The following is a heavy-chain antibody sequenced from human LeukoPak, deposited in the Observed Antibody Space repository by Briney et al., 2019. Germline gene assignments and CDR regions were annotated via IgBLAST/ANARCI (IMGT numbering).Heavy chain of an antibody. D-gene: IGHD6-19*01. CDR3: ARGLQAISVAGTSTFDY. J-gene: IGHJ4*02. V-gene: IGHV4-30-2*01. CDR1: GDSISSGAYY. Sequence: SETLSLTCTVSGDSISSGAYYWSWVRQPPGKGLEWIGYIYHSGSTYYNPSLKSRVTISVDRSKNQFSLRLGSVTAADTAVYFCARGLQAISVAGTSTFDYWGQGTLVTVSS. CDR2: IYHSGST.